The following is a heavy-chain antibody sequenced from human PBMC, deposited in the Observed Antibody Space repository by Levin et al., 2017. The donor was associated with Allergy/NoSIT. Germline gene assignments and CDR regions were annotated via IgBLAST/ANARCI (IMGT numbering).Heavy chain of an antibody. CDR2: IKQDGSEK. CDR3: ARARGYSGYYFDY. D-gene: IGHD5-12*01. Sequence: GESLKISCAASGFTFSSYWMSWVRQAPGKGLEWVANIKQDGSEKYYVDSVKGRFTISRDNAKNSLYLQMNSLRAEDTAVYYCARARGYSGYYFDYWGQGTLVTVSS. V-gene: IGHV3-7*03. CDR1: GFTFSSYW. J-gene: IGHJ4*02.